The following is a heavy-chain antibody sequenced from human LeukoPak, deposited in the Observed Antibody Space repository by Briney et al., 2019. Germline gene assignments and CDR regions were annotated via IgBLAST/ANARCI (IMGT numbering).Heavy chain of an antibody. CDR1: EFTFSNFG. V-gene: IGHV3-48*02. D-gene: IGHD3-22*01. Sequence: GASLRLSCAASEFTFSNFGMNWVRQAPGKGLEWVSYISSSSSTIYYADSVKGRFTISRDNAKNSLYLQMNSLRDEDTAVYYCARDLRTVGLLDDYWGQGTLVTVST. CDR2: ISSSSSTI. J-gene: IGHJ4*02. CDR3: ARDLRTVGLLDDY.